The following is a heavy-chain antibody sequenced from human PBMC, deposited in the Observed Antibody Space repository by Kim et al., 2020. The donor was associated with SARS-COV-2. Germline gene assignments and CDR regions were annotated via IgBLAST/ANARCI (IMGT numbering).Heavy chain of an antibody. V-gene: IGHV3-23*01. J-gene: IGHJ4*02. CDR3: AKNEGFDEIPDYFDY. D-gene: IGHD3-9*01. CDR2: ISGSGGST. Sequence: GGSLRLSCAASGFTFSSYAMSWVRQAPGKGLEWVSAISGSGGSTYYADSVKGRFTISRDNSKNTLYLQMNSLRAEDTAVYYCAKNEGFDEIPDYFDYWGQGTLVTVSS. CDR1: GFTFSSYA.